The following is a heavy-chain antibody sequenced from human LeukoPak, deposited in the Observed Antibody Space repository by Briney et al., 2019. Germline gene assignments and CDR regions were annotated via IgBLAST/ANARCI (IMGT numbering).Heavy chain of an antibody. CDR3: VVQGGPFDY. CDR2: ISGSGGST. CDR1: GFTFSNYA. Sequence: PGGSLRLSCAASGFTFSNYAINWVRQAPGKGPEWVSAISGSGGSTYYADSVKGRFTISRDNSKNTLYLQMNSLRAEDTAVYYCVVQGGPFDYWGQGTLVTVSS. V-gene: IGHV3-23*01. J-gene: IGHJ4*02. D-gene: IGHD3-10*01.